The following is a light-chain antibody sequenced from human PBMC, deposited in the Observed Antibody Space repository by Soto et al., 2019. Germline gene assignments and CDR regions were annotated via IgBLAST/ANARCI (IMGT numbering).Light chain of an antibody. J-gene: IGKJ5*01. CDR1: QSVSSNY. Sequence: EIVLTQSPGTLSLSPGERATLSCRASQSVSSNYLAWYQQKPGQAPRLLIFGASNRATDIPDRFSGSGSGTDFTLTISRLEPEDFAVYYCQQYGSSPPITFGQGTRLEIK. V-gene: IGKV3-20*01. CDR2: GAS. CDR3: QQYGSSPPIT.